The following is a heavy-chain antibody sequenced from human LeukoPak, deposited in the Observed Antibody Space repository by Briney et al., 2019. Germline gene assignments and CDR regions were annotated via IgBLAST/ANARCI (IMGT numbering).Heavy chain of an antibody. D-gene: IGHD3-22*01. CDR1: GYTFTSYD. Sequence: ASVKVSCKASGYTFTSYDINWVRQATGQALESMGWMNPNSRNTGYAQKFQGRVTITRNTSISTAYMELSSLRSEDTAVYYCARVYYDSSGYDSRGDAFDIWGQGTMVTVSS. CDR2: MNPNSRNT. J-gene: IGHJ3*02. CDR3: ARVYYDSSGYDSRGDAFDI. V-gene: IGHV1-8*03.